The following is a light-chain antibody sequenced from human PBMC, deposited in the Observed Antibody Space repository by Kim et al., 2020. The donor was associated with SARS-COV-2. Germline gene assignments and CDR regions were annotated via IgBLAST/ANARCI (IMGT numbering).Light chain of an antibody. CDR2: SNN. CDR3: AAWDDSLRV. Sequence: QSVLTQPPSASGTPGQRVTISCSGSSSNIGSNTVNWYQQLPGTAPKLLIYSNNQRPSGVPDRFSGSKSGTSASLAISGLQSEDAADYYCAAWDDSLRVFGTGTKVTVL. V-gene: IGLV1-44*01. J-gene: IGLJ1*01. CDR1: SSNIGSNT.